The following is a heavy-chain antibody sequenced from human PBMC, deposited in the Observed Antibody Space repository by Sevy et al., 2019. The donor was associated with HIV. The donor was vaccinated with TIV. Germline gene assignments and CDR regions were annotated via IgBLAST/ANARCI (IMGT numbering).Heavy chain of an antibody. V-gene: IGHV4-34*01. CDR1: GASFSDYY. CDR3: ARDRTVYASHSRHYYYLMDV. Sequence: SETLSLTCGVYGASFSDYYWSWIRQPPGKGLEWIGEINYSGSTKYNPPLKSRVSISVDTSKNQLSLKVSSVTAADAAVYYCARDRTVYASHSRHYYYLMDVWGQGTTVTVSS. D-gene: IGHD2-15*01. J-gene: IGHJ6*02. CDR2: INYSGST.